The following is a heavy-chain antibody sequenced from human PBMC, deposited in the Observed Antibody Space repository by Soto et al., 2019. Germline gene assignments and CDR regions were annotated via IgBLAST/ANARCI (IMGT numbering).Heavy chain of an antibody. D-gene: IGHD1-26*01. CDR1: GFTFSSYS. J-gene: IGHJ4*02. CDR2: ISSSSSII. V-gene: IGHV3-48*02. CDR3: ARDPVGKIIGFYFDY. Sequence: GGSLRLSCAASGFTFSSYSMNWVRQAPGKGLEWVSYISSSSSIISYADSVRGRFTISRDNAKNSLYLQVNSLRDEDTAVYYCARDPVGKIIGFYFDYWGQGTLVTVSS.